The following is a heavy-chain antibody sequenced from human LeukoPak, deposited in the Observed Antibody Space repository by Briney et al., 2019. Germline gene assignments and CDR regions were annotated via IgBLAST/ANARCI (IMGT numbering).Heavy chain of an antibody. J-gene: IGHJ4*02. D-gene: IGHD3-10*01. Sequence: PGGSLRLSCAASGFTFSSYGMHWVRQAPGKGLEWVAVISYDGSNKYYADSVEGRFTISRDNSKNTLYLQMNSLRAEDTAVYYCAKDKRLWFGEANFDYWGQGTLVTVSS. CDR3: AKDKRLWFGEANFDY. CDR2: ISYDGSNK. CDR1: GFTFSSYG. V-gene: IGHV3-30*18.